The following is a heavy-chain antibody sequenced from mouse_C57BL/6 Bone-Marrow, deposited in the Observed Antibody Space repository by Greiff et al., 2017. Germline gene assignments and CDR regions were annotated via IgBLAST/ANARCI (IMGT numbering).Heavy chain of an antibody. J-gene: IGHJ3*01. CDR2: ISDGGSYT. CDR1: GFTFSSYA. D-gene: IGHD2-4*01. V-gene: IGHV5-4*01. Sequence: EVQGVESGGGLVKPGGSLKLSCAASGFTFSSYAMSWVRQTPEKRLEWVATISDGGSYTYYPDNVKGRFTISRDNAKNNLYLQMSHLKSEDTAMYYCARDPDYDYDGAYWGQGTLVTVSA. CDR3: ARDPDYDYDGAY.